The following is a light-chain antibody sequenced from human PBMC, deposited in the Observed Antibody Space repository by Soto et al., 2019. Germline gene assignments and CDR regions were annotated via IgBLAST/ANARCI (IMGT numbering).Light chain of an antibody. CDR1: QSISRQ. J-gene: IGKJ1*01. CDR2: QAS. CDR3: LQYKSYWT. Sequence: DIQMTQSPSTLSASVGDRVSITCRASQSISRQLAWYQQKPGKAPNLLIYQASNLETGVPSRFTGSGSGTEFTLTISSLQADDLATYYCLQYKSYWTFGQGTKVEVK. V-gene: IGKV1-5*03.